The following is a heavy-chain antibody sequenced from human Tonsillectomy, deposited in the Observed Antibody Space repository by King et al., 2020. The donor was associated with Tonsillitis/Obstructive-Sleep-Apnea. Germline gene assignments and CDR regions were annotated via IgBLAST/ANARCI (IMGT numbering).Heavy chain of an antibody. CDR1: GYTLTELS. J-gene: IGHJ4*02. V-gene: IGHV1-24*01. Sequence: QLVQSGAEVKKPGASVKVSCKVSGYTLTELSMHWVRQAPGKGLEWMGGFDPEDGETIYAQKFQGRVTMTEDTSTDTAYMELSSLRSEDTAVYYCATAYEKFFKDDSYFDYWGQGTLVTVSS. CDR2: FDPEDGET. CDR3: ATAYEKFFKDDSYFDY. D-gene: IGHD3-3*01.